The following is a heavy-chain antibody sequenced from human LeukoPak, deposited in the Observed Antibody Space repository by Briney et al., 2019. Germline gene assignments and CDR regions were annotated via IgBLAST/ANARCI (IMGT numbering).Heavy chain of an antibody. D-gene: IGHD2-21*02. V-gene: IGHV3-23*02. Sequence: QPGGSRRLSCAASDFTYTTFAMSSARQAPGNGLDWVSGISGRGDTTYYEDSVEGRFTISRDNYKNMLFLQMNSLRAEDSAVYYCAKGAAYCGSDCFLYYFNYWGQGTLVTVSS. CDR2: ISGRGDTT. J-gene: IGHJ4*02. CDR3: AKGAAYCGSDCFLYYFNY. CDR1: DFTYTTFA.